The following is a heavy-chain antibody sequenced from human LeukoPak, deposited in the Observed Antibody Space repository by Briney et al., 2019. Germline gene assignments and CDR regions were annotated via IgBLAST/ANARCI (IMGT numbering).Heavy chain of an antibody. D-gene: IGHD6-13*01. Sequence: GGSLRLSCAASGFTFSSYAMTWVRQAPGRGLEWVSAISGGGDSTYYADSVKGRFTISRDNSKNTLFLQMNSLRAEDTAVYYCARGSHDNTWYPGYWGQGTLVTVPS. V-gene: IGHV3-23*01. CDR1: GFTFSSYA. CDR3: ARGSHDNTWYPGY. CDR2: ISGGGDST. J-gene: IGHJ4*02.